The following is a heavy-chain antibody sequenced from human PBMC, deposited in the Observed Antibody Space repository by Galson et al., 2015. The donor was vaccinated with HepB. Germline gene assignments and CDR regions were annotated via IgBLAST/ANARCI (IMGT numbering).Heavy chain of an antibody. V-gene: IGHV3-30-3*01. CDR1: GFTFNSYA. CDR3: ARENRNIVVVTAMRWFDP. CDR2: ISYDGSNK. J-gene: IGHJ5*02. D-gene: IGHD2-21*02. Sequence: SLRLSCAASGFTFNSYAMHWVRQAPGKGLEWVAVISYDGSNKYYADSVKGRFTISRDNSKNTLYLQMNSLRAEDTAVYYCARENRNIVVVTAMRWFDPWGQGTLVTVSS.